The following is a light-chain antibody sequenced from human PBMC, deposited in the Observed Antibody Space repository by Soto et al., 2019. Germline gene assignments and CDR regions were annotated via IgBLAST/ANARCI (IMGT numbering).Light chain of an antibody. J-gene: IGKJ1*01. Sequence: IVMTQSPATLSVSPGERATLSCRASQSLSSNLAWYQQKPGQAPRLLMYGASTRATGVPGRFSGSGSGTEFTLTINSLQSEDFAVYYCQQYNNWPRTFGQGTKVDI. CDR1: QSLSSN. V-gene: IGKV3-15*01. CDR3: QQYNNWPRT. CDR2: GAS.